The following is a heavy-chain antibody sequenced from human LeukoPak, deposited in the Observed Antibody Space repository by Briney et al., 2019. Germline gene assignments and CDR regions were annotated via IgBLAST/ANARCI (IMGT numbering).Heavy chain of an antibody. CDR3: ARGLGDGYSWHWYFDL. CDR2: INHSGST. J-gene: IGHJ2*01. CDR1: GGSFSGYY. D-gene: IGHD5-24*01. V-gene: IGHV4-34*01. Sequence: ASETLSLTCAVYGGSFSGYYWSWIRQPPGKGLEWIGEINHSGSTNYNPSLKSRVTISVDTSKNQFSLRLSSLTAADTAVYYCARGLGDGYSWHWYFDLWGRGTLVTVSS.